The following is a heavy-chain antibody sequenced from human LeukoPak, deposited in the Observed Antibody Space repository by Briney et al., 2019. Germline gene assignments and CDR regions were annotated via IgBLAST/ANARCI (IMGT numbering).Heavy chain of an antibody. V-gene: IGHV4-59*01. J-gene: IGHJ3*02. CDR3: ARGYDILTGPDAFDI. D-gene: IGHD3-9*01. CDR1: GGSISSYY. Sequence: SETLSLTCTVSGGSISSYYWSWIRQPPGKGLEWIGYIYYSGSTNYNPSPKSRVTISVDTSKNQFSLKLSSVTAADTAVYYCARGYDILTGPDAFDIWGQGTMVTVSS. CDR2: IYYSGST.